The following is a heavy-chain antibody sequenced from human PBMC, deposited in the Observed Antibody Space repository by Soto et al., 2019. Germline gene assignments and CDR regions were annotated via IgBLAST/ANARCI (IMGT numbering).Heavy chain of an antibody. CDR1: GFTFSSYA. J-gene: IGHJ4*02. CDR3: AKDLRKHYDILTGPFDY. D-gene: IGHD3-9*01. CDR2: ISGSGGST. V-gene: IGHV3-23*01. Sequence: GGSLRLSCAASGFTFSSYAMSWVRQAPGKGLEWVSAISGSGGSTYYADSVKGRFTISRDNSKNTLYLQMNSLRAEDTAVYYCAKDLRKHYDILTGPFDYWGQGTLVTVSS.